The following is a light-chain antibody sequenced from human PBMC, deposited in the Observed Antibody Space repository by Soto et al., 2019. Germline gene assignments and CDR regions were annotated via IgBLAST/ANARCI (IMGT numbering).Light chain of an antibody. CDR2: RND. CDR1: SSNIGRSY. Sequence: QSLLTQPPSASGTPGQRVTISCSGSSSNIGRSYVYWYQQVPGTAPKVLIYRNDQRPSGVPDRFSGSKSGTSASLAISGLRSEDEADYYCAATDDTLQVVFGGGTKLTVL. J-gene: IGLJ2*01. V-gene: IGLV1-47*01. CDR3: AATDDTLQVV.